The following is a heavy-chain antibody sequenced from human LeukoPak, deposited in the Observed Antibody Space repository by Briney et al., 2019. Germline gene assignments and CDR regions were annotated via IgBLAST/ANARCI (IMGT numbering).Heavy chain of an antibody. CDR1: AFTVITND. Sequence: AGSLRLSCAASAFTVITNDMTWVRQAPGKGLEWVSVLYSDGNTKYADSVQGRFTISRDNSKNTLYLEMNSLSPDDTAVYYCARGVEPLAANTLAYWGQGTLITVSS. CDR2: LYSDGNT. J-gene: IGHJ4*02. D-gene: IGHD1-14*01. CDR3: ARGVEPLAANTLAY. V-gene: IGHV3-53*01.